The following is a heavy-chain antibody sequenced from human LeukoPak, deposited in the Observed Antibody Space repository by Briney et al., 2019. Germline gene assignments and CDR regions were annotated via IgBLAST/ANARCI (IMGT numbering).Heavy chain of an antibody. V-gene: IGHV3-23*01. Sequence: AGSLRLSCAASGFTFSSYAMSCVRQAPGKWLEWVSAISGSGGSTYYADSVKGRFTISRDNSKNTLYLQMNSLRAEDTAVYYCARYCSSTSCYRKKGWYYYGMDVWGQGTTVTVSS. J-gene: IGHJ6*02. D-gene: IGHD2-2*01. CDR2: ISGSGGST. CDR1: GFTFSSYA. CDR3: ARYCSSTSCYRKKGWYYYGMDV.